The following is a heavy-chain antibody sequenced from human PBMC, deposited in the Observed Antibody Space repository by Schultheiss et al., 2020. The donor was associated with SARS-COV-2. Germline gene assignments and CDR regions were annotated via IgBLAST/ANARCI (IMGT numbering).Heavy chain of an antibody. CDR3: ARPLAYYDFWSGYYSDYYGMDV. J-gene: IGHJ6*02. CDR1: GFIVSSNY. Sequence: GGSLRLSCAASGFIVSSNYMSWVRQAPGKGLEWVSSISSSSSYIYYADSVKGRFTISRDNAKNSLYLQMNSLRAEDTAVYYCARPLAYYDFWSGYYSDYYGMDVWGQGTTVTVSS. V-gene: IGHV3-21*01. CDR2: ISSSSSYI. D-gene: IGHD3-3*01.